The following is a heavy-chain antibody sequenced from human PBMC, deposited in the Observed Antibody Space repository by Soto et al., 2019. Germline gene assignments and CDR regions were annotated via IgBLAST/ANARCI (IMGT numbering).Heavy chain of an antibody. CDR2: IYSGGST. D-gene: IGHD5-18*01. CDR1: GFTVSSNY. J-gene: IGHJ4*02. CDR3: ARMDTAIREDY. V-gene: IGHV3-53*01. Sequence: GGSLRLSCAASGFTVSSNYMSWVRQAPGKGLEWVSVIYSGGSTYYADSVKGRFTISRDNSKNTLYLQMNSLRAEDTAVYYCARMDTAIREDYWDQGTLVTVSS.